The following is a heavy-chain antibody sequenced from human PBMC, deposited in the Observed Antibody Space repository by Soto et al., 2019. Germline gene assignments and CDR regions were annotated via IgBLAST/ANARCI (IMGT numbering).Heavy chain of an antibody. V-gene: IGHV3-30*18. Sequence: QVQLVESGGGVVQPGRSLRLSCAASGFTFSSYGMHWVRQAPGKGLEWVAVISYDGSNKYYADSVKGRFTISRDNSKNSLYLQMNSLRAEDTAVYYGAKDRVRYCGGGSCYSIFDSWGQGTLVTVSS. J-gene: IGHJ4*02. CDR1: GFTFSSYG. CDR2: ISYDGSNK. D-gene: IGHD2-15*01. CDR3: AKDRVRYCGGGSCYSIFDS.